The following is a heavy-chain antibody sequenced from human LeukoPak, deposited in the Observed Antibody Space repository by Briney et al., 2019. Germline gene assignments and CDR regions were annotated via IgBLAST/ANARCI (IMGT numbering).Heavy chain of an antibody. D-gene: IGHD5-18*01. CDR2: IYYSGST. J-gene: IGHJ6*03. CDR3: AGGSPGIQLWPVTSGYYYYMDV. V-gene: IGHV4-59*01. Sequence: SETLSLTCTVSGGSISSYYWSWIRQPPGKGLEWIGYIYYSGSTNYNPSLKSRVTISVDTSKNQFSLKLSSVTAADTAVYYCAGGSPGIQLWPVTSGYYYYMDVWGKGTTVTISS. CDR1: GGSISSYY.